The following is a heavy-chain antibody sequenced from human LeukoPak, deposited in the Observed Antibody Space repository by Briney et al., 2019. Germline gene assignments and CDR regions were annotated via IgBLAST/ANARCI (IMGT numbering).Heavy chain of an antibody. D-gene: IGHD4/OR15-4a*01. CDR1: GFTFSNYG. CDR3: ARRAGAYSHPYDY. V-gene: IGHV3-30*03. CDR2: ISYDGSNK. J-gene: IGHJ4*02. Sequence: GGSLRLSCAASGFTFSNYGIHWVRQAPGKGLEWVAVISYDGSNKYADSVKGRFTISRDNSKNTLYLQMNSLRAEDTAVYYCARRAGAYSHPYDYWGQGTLVTVSS.